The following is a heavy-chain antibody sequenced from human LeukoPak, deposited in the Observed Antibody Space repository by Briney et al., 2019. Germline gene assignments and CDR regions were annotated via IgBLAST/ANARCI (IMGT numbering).Heavy chain of an antibody. CDR3: AMGGYYYDSRVYHHPLST. V-gene: IGHV1-18*01. J-gene: IGHJ3*01. CDR2: ISAYNGNT. CDR1: GYTFTSYG. D-gene: IGHD3-22*01. Sequence: GASVKVSCKASGYTFTSYGISWVRQAPGQGLEWMGWISAYNGNTNYAQKLQGRVTMTTDTSTSTAYMELRSLRSDDTAVYYCAMGGYYYDSRVYHHPLSTWGQGTMVTVSS.